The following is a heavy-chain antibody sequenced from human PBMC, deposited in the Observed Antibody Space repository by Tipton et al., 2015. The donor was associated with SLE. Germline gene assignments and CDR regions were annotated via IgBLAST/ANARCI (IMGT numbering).Heavy chain of an antibody. CDR3: ARDGAMIVPRGSFDI. D-gene: IGHD3-22*01. J-gene: IGHJ3*02. Sequence: LRLSCTVSGGSISSGGYYWSWIRQHPGKGLEWIGYIYYSGSTYYNPSLKSRVTMSVDTSKNQFSLKLSSVTAADTAVYYCARDGAMIVPRGSFDIWGQGTMVTVSS. CDR2: IYYSGST. CDR1: GGSISSGGYY. V-gene: IGHV4-31*02.